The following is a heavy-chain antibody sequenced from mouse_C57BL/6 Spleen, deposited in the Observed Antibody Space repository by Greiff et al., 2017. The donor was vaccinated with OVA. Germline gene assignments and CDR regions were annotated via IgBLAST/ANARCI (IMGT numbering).Heavy chain of an antibody. V-gene: IGHV1-42*01. J-gene: IGHJ1*03. CDR2: INPSTGGT. CDR3: ASALYYSNHWYFDV. CDR1: GYSFTGYY. D-gene: IGHD2-5*01. Sequence: VQLQQSGPELVKPGASVKISCKASGYSFTGYYMNWVKQSPEKSLEWIGEINPSTGGTTYNQKFKAKATLTVDKSSSTAYMQLKSLTSEDSAVYYCASALYYSNHWYFDVWGTGTTVTVSA.